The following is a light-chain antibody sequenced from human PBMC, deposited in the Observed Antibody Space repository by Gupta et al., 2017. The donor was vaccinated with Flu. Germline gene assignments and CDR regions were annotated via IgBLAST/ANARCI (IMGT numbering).Light chain of an antibody. V-gene: IGLV2-14*01. J-gene: IGLJ2*01. CDR3: SSYTGSSTL. CDR2: EVN. CDR1: SSDVGGYNY. Sequence: QSALTQPASVSGSPGQSITISCTGTSSDVGGYNYVSWYQQHPGKDPKLMIVEVNNRPSGVGNRCSGSKSGNTASRTIAGLQAEDEAHYYCSSYTGSSTLFGGGTKLTVL.